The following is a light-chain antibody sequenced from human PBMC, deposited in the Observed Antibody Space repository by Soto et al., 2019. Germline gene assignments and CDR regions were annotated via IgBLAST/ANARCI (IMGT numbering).Light chain of an antibody. J-gene: IGKJ1*01. Sequence: EIVMTQSPATLSVSPGERATLSCRASQSVSSNLAWYQQKPGQAPRLLIYGASATATGIPARFSGSGSGTEFTLTISSLQSGDFAVYYCQQYNNWPPMAFGQGTKVEIK. V-gene: IGKV3-15*01. CDR1: QSVSSN. CDR2: GAS. CDR3: QQYNNWPPMA.